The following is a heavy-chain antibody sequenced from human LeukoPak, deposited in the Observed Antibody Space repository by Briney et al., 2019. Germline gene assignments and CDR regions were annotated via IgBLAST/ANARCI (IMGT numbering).Heavy chain of an antibody. CDR2: ISAYNGNT. V-gene: IGHV1-18*01. Sequence: EASVTVSCKASGYTFTSYGISWVRQAPGQGLEWMGWISAYNGNTNYAQTLQGRVTMTTDTSTSTAYMELRSLRSDDSAVYYCARALYCSSTSCFHDAFDIWGQGTMVTVSS. D-gene: IGHD2-2*01. CDR3: ARALYCSSTSCFHDAFDI. CDR1: GYTFTSYG. J-gene: IGHJ3*02.